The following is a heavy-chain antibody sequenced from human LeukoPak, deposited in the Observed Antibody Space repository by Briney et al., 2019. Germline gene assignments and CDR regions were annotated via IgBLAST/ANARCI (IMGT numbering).Heavy chain of an antibody. J-gene: IGHJ4*02. CDR2: IYQSGST. CDR3: ARRVFPDYFDY. CDR1: GYSISSGYY. Sequence: SETLSLTCAVSGYSISSGYYWGWIRPPPGKGLEWIGTIYQSGSTNYNPSLKRRVTISVDTSKNQFSLNLSSVTAADTAVYYCARRVFPDYFDYWGQGTLVTVSS. V-gene: IGHV4-38-2*01. D-gene: IGHD3-10*01.